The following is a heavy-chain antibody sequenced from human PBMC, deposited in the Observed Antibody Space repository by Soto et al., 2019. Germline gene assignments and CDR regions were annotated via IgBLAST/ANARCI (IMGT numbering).Heavy chain of an antibody. Sequence: QVQLVQSGAEVKKPGASVKVSCKASGYTFTSYGIIWVRQAPGQGLEWMGWISAYNGNTNYAQKLQGRVTMTTDTSTRTAYMELRSLRSDDTAVYYCARPGYYDSSGYKRGNAFDIWGQGTMVTVSS. CDR2: ISAYNGNT. CDR1: GYTFTSYG. CDR3: ARPGYYDSSGYKRGNAFDI. J-gene: IGHJ3*02. V-gene: IGHV1-18*01. D-gene: IGHD3-22*01.